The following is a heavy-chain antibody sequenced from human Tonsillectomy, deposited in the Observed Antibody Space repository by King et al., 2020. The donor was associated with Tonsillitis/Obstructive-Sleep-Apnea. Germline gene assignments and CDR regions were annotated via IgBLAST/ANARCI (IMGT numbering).Heavy chain of an antibody. Sequence: DVQLVESGGGLVQPGGSLRLSCAASGFTFSSYWMHWVRQAPGKGLVWVSRINSDGSSTSYADSVKGRFTISRDNGKNTLYLQMNSLRAEDTVVYYCASDCKYYDFWSCYSKTWDYYYYYMDVWGKGTTVTVSS. CDR2: INSDGSST. D-gene: IGHD3-3*01. CDR1: GFTFSSYW. CDR3: ASDCKYYDFWSCYSKTWDYYYYYMDV. V-gene: IGHV3-74*01. J-gene: IGHJ6*03.